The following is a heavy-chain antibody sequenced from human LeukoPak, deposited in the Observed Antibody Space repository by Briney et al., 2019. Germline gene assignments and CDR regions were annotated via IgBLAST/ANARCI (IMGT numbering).Heavy chain of an antibody. V-gene: IGHV1-18*01. Sequence: EASVKVSCKASGYTFTSYGISWVRQAPGQGLQWMGWISAYSGNTNYAQKLQSRVIMTTDTSTSTAYMELRSLRSDDTAVYYCARATISGYYYSPAFDIWGQGTILTVSS. CDR2: ISAYSGNT. D-gene: IGHD3-22*01. CDR3: ARATISGYYYSPAFDI. CDR1: GYTFTSYG. J-gene: IGHJ3*02.